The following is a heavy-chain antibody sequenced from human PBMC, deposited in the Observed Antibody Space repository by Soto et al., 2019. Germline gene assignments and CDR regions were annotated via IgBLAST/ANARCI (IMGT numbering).Heavy chain of an antibody. CDR1: GGSISSSSYY. Sequence: ETLSLTCTVSGGSISSSSYYWGWIRQPPGKGLEWIGSIYYSGSTYYNPSLKSRVTISVDTSKNQFSLKLSSVTAADTAVYYCARHEEQLDPFDYWGQGTLVTVSS. D-gene: IGHD6-6*01. CDR2: IYYSGST. J-gene: IGHJ4*02. V-gene: IGHV4-39*01. CDR3: ARHEEQLDPFDY.